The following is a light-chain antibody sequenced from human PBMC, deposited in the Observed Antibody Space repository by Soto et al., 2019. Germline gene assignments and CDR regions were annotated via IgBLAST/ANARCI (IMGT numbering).Light chain of an antibody. J-gene: IGLJ2*01. V-gene: IGLV2-14*01. Sequence: QSVLTQPASVSGSPGQSITISCTGTSSDVGGYNYVSWYQQHPGTAPKLMIYDVNNRPSGVSNRFSGSKSGNTASLTISGLQAEDEADYYCSSYTGSSTYVVFGGGTKLTVL. CDR1: SSDVGGYNY. CDR3: SSYTGSSTYVV. CDR2: DVN.